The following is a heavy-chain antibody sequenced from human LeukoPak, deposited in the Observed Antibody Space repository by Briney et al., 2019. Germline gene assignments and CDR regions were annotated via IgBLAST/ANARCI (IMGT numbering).Heavy chain of an antibody. J-gene: IGHJ4*02. Sequence: PGGSLRLSCAASGFTFSDYWMSWVRQAPGKGLEWVANIGNDGREKYYVDSVKGRFTISRDNAQNSLYLQMNSLRAEDTAVYYCVRYRFDYWGQGTLVTVSS. CDR3: VRYRFDY. V-gene: IGHV3-7*01. CDR2: IGNDGREK. CDR1: GFTFSDYW. D-gene: IGHD1-1*01.